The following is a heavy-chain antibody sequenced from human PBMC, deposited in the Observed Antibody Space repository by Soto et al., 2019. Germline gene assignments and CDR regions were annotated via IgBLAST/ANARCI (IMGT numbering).Heavy chain of an antibody. V-gene: IGHV3-64*01. J-gene: IGHJ3*02. CDR2: ISSNGGST. CDR1: GFTFSSYA. CDR3: AARGEGSGVVVVAATGAFDI. D-gene: IGHD2-15*01. Sequence: GSLRLSCAASGFTFSSYAMHWVRQAPGKGLEYVSAISSNGGSTYYANSVRGRFTISRDNSKNTLYLQMGSLRAEDMAVYYCAARGEGSGVVVVAATGAFDIWGQGTMVTVSS.